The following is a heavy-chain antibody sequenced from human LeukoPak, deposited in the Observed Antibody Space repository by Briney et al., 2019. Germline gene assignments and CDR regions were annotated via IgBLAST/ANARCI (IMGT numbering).Heavy chain of an antibody. CDR1: GFTVSSNY. J-gene: IGHJ6*03. D-gene: IGHD1-1*01. CDR3: ARNTNEYYYYYYMDV. V-gene: IGHV3-53*01. Sequence: GGSLRLSCAASGFTVSSNYMSWVRQAPGKGLEWVSVIYSGGSTYYADSVKGRFTISRDNSKHTMYLQMNSLGAEETAVYYCARNTNEYYYYYYMDVWGKGTTVTVSS. CDR2: IYSGGST.